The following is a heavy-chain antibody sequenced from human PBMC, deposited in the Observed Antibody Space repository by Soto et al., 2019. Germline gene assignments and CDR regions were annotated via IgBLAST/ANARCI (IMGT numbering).Heavy chain of an antibody. CDR2: IWYDGSNK. Sequence: QVQLVESGGGVVQPGRSLRLSCAASGFTFSSYGMHWVRQAPGKGLEWVAVIWYDGSNKYYADSVKGRFTISRDNSKNTLYLQMNSLRAEDTAVYYCARDTGYCSGGSCYSFDYWGQGTLVTVSS. D-gene: IGHD2-15*01. CDR1: GFTFSSYG. CDR3: ARDTGYCSGGSCYSFDY. V-gene: IGHV3-33*01. J-gene: IGHJ4*02.